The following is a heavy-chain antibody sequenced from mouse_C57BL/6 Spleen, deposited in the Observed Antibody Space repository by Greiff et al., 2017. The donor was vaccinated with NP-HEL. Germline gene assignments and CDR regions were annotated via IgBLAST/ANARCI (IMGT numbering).Heavy chain of an antibody. CDR1: GYSFTDYN. J-gene: IGHJ2*01. D-gene: IGHD1-1*01. CDR3: AREKKVITTVVALDYFDY. CDR2: INPNYGTT. V-gene: IGHV1-39*01. Sequence: VQLQQSGPELVKPGASVKISCKASGYSFTDYNMNWVKQSNGKSLEWIGVINPNYGTTSYNQKFKGKATLTVDQSSSTSYMQLNSLTSEYSSVYYCAREKKVITTVVALDYFDYWGQGTTLTVSS.